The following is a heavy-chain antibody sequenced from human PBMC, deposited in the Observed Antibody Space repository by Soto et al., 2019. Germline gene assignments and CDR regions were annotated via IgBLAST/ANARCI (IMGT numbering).Heavy chain of an antibody. CDR1: GFTFNTYD. CDR3: VRSGTARLLRHSWFDT. J-gene: IGHJ5*02. D-gene: IGHD2-21*01. Sequence: EVQLVESGGGLVKPGGSLRLSCAASGFTFNTYDMNWVRPAPGKGLEWVSSITTSSAYIYYADSLKGRITISRDNAKNSLFLQMNSLRAEDTAVYYCVRSGTARLLRHSWFDTWGQGTLVTVSS. CDR2: ITTSSAYI. V-gene: IGHV3-21*01.